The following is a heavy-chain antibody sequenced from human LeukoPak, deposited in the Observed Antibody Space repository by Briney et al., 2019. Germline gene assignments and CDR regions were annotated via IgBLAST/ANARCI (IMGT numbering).Heavy chain of an antibody. Sequence: LSGGSLRLSCAASGFTFSSYAMSWVRQAPGKGLKWVSAISGSGGSTYYADSVKGRFTISRDNSKNTLYLQMNSLRAEDTAVYYCAKRPGILTGPFDYWGQGTLVTVSS. D-gene: IGHD3-9*01. J-gene: IGHJ4*02. CDR2: ISGSGGST. CDR3: AKRPGILTGPFDY. V-gene: IGHV3-23*01. CDR1: GFTFSSYA.